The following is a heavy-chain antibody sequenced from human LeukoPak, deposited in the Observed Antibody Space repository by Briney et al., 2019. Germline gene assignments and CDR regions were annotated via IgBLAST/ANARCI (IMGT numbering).Heavy chain of an antibody. CDR1: GFTFNSYW. CDR2: IKQDGSEK. V-gene: IGHV3-7*01. Sequence: GGSLRLSCAASGFTFNSYWMTWVRQAPGKGLEWVANIKQDGSEKYYVDSVKGRFTISRDNAKNSLYLQMNSLRAEDTAVYYCAREAEGFDYWGQGTLVTVSS. CDR3: AREAEGFDY. J-gene: IGHJ4*02.